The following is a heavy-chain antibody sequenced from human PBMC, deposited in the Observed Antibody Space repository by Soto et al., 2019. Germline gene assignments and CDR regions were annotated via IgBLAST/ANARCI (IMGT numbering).Heavy chain of an antibody. CDR3: AKAHGSGSSSYYYGMDV. CDR1: GFTFDDYA. J-gene: IGHJ6*02. D-gene: IGHD3-10*01. V-gene: IGHV3-9*01. CDR2: ISWNSGSI. Sequence: EVQLVESGGGLVQPGRSLRLSCAASGFTFDDYAMHWVRQAPGKGLEWVSSISWNSGSIAYADSVKGRFTISRDNAKNSLYLQLNSLRAEDTALYYCAKAHGSGSSSYYYGMDVWGQGTTVTVSS.